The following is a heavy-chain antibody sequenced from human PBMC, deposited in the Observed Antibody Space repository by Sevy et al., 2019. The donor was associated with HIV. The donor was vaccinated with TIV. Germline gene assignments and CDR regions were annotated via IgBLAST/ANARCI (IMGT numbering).Heavy chain of an antibody. CDR1: GFTFSSYW. J-gene: IGHJ6*02. V-gene: IGHV3-7*03. CDR2: IKQDGSEK. D-gene: IGHD2-15*01. Sequence: GGSLRLSCAASGFTFSSYWMSWVRQAPGKGLEWVANIKQDGSEKYYVDSVKGRFTISRDNAKNSLYLQMNSLRAEDTAVYYCARVVVAGSQGAGYYYYGIELWGQGTTVTVSS. CDR3: ARVVVAGSQGAGYYYYGIEL.